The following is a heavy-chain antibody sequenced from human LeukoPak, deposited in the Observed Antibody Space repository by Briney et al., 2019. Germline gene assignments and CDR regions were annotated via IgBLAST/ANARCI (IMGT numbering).Heavy chain of an antibody. V-gene: IGHV1-69*13. D-gene: IGHD2/OR15-2a*01. J-gene: IGHJ4*02. Sequence: SVKVSCKASGGTFSSYAISWVRQAPGQGLEWMGGIIPIFGTANYAQKFQGRVTITADESTSTAYMELSSLRSEDTAVYYCARRISRLYYFDYWGQGTLVTVSS. CDR3: ARRISRLYYFDY. CDR1: GGTFSSYA. CDR2: IIPIFGTA.